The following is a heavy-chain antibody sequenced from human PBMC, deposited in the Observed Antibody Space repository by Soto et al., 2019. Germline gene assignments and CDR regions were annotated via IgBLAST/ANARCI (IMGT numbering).Heavy chain of an antibody. Sequence: ASVKVSCKASGYTFTSYGISWVRQAPGQGLEWMGWISAYNGNTNYAQKLQGRVTTTTDTSTSTAYMELRSLRSDDTAVYYCARENSSGWYEAFDIWGQGTMVTVSS. J-gene: IGHJ3*02. V-gene: IGHV1-18*01. CDR1: GYTFTSYG. CDR3: ARENSSGWYEAFDI. D-gene: IGHD6-19*01. CDR2: ISAYNGNT.